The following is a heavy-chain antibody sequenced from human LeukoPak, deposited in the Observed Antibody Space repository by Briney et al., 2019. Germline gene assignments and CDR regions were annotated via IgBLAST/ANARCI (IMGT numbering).Heavy chain of an antibody. D-gene: IGHD5-12*01. CDR3: ARGYSGYDNWFDP. CDR2: IIPIFGTA. CDR1: GGTFSSYA. V-gene: IGHV1-69*13. Sequence: ASVKVSCKASGGTFSSYAISWVRQAPGQGLEWMGGIIPIFGTANYAQKFQGRVTITADESTSTAYMELSSLRSEDTAVYYCARGYSGYDNWFDPWGQGTLVTVSS. J-gene: IGHJ5*02.